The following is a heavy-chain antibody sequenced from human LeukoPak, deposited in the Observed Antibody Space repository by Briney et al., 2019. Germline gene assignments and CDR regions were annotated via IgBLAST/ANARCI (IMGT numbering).Heavy chain of an antibody. CDR1: GGTFSSLV. V-gene: IGHV1-69*05. J-gene: IGHJ3*02. D-gene: IGHD3-22*01. Sequence: GSSVKVSCKASGGTFSSLVFSWVRQAPGQGLEYMGGITPSLAAPNYAQKFQGRVTIGTDESTSTAYMELSSLRLEDTAVYYCAAYYYDSSGYYRHDAFDIWGQGTMVTVSS. CDR2: ITPSLAAP. CDR3: AAYYYDSSGYYRHDAFDI.